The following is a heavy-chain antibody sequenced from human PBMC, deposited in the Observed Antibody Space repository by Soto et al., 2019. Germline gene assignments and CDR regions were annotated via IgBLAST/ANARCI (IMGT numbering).Heavy chain of an antibody. CDR1: GYTLTELS. CDR3: SAASRYGDYYPDY. CDR2: FDPEDGET. Sequence: ASVKVSCKVSGYTLTELSMHWVRQAPGKGLEWMGGFDPEDGETIYAQKFQGRVTMTEDTSTDTAYMELSSLRSEDTAVYYCSAASRYGDYYPDYWGQGTLVNVSS. D-gene: IGHD4-17*01. V-gene: IGHV1-24*01. J-gene: IGHJ4*02.